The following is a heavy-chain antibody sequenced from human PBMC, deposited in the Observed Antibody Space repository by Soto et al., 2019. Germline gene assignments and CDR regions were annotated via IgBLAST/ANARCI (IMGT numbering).Heavy chain of an antibody. V-gene: IGHV4-61*01. CDR1: GDSVSSGFYY. CDR3: ARDVGYFYDDRAAGHFDF. CDR2: IYFSGST. J-gene: IGHJ4*02. D-gene: IGHD3-22*01. Sequence: QVQLQESGPGLVKPSETLSLTCTVSGDSVSSGFYYWNWIRQPPGKGLEWIGYIYFSGSTNYNPSLKSRLTISLDTSKNQFSLRLNSVTAADTAVYYCARDVGYFYDDRAAGHFDFWGQGTLVTVSS.